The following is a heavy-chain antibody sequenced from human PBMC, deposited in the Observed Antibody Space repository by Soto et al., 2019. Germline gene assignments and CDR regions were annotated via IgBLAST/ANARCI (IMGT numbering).Heavy chain of an antibody. CDR2: IYWDDDK. CDR3: AHRRSYCSGGSGYSGFDY. Sequence: QITLKESGPTLVKPTQTLTLTCTFSGFSLSTSGVGVGWIRQPPGKALEWLALIYWDDDKRYSPSLKSRLTITKNTSKNQVVLTMTNMDPVDTATYYCAHRRSYCSGGSGYSGFDYWGQGTLVTVSS. J-gene: IGHJ4*02. V-gene: IGHV2-5*02. CDR1: GFSLSTSGVG. D-gene: IGHD2-15*01.